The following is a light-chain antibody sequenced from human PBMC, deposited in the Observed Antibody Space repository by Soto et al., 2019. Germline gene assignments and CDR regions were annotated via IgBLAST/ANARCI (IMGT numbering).Light chain of an antibody. CDR2: DVT. V-gene: IGLV2-14*01. CDR3: CSYTDIALDVV. CDR1: SSDIGDYDY. Sequence: QSVLTQPASVSGSPGQSITISCTGTSSDIGDYDYVSWHQHLPGKAPKLLIFDVTHRPSGVSDRFSSSKSGNTASLTISGVRPEDEADYYCCSYTDIALDVVFGGGTKVTVL. J-gene: IGLJ2*01.